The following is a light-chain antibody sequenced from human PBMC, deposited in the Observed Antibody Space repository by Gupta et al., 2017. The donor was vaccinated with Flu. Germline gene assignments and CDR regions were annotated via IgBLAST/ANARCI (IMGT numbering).Light chain of an antibody. CDR3: QSYDTSLSGSV. CDR2: GSS. V-gene: IGLV1-40*01. J-gene: IGLJ3*02. Sequence: QSVLTQPPSVSGAPGQRVTISCTGSSSNIGAGYDVHWYQQLPGRAPKVLIYGSSNRPSGVPDRFFGSKSGISASLAITGLQAEDEADYYCQSYDTSLSGSVFGGGTKVTAL. CDR1: SSNIGAGYD.